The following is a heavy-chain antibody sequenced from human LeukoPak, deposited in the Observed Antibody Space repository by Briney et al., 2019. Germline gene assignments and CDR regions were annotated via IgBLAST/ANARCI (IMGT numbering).Heavy chain of an antibody. CDR1: GFTFSSYW. Sequence: GGSLRLSCAASGFTFSSYWMSWVRQAPGKGLEWVANIKQDGSEKYYVDSVKGRFTISRDNAKNSLYLQMNSLRAEDTAVYYCARGYYDSSDYEYFQHWGQGTLVTVSS. CDR3: ARGYYDSSDYEYFQH. D-gene: IGHD3-22*01. V-gene: IGHV3-7*01. J-gene: IGHJ1*01. CDR2: IKQDGSEK.